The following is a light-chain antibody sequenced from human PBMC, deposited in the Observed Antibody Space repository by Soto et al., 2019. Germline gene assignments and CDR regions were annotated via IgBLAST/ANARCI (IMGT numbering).Light chain of an antibody. V-gene: IGKV1-17*01. Sequence: DIQMTQSPFSLSASVGDRVTITCRASQDIRFLGWFQQKPGEAPKRLIYATSNLEGGVPSRFSGSGSGTEFTLTISSLQPEAFAPYFFLQHNTYPYTFGQGTKVDIK. CDR3: LQHNTYPYT. J-gene: IGKJ2*01. CDR1: QDIRF. CDR2: ATS.